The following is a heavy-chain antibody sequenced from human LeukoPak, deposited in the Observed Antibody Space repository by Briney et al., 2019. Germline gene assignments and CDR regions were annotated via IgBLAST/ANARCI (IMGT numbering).Heavy chain of an antibody. CDR3: ARTMVRDAFDI. CDR1: GGSISSGSYY. V-gene: IGHV4-61*02. Sequence: SETLSLTCTVSGGSISSGSYYWSWIRQPAGKGLEWIGRIYTSGSTNYNPSLKSRVTISVDTSKNQFSLKLSSVTAADTAVYYCARTMVRDAFDIWGQGTMVTVSS. J-gene: IGHJ3*02. D-gene: IGHD3-10*01. CDR2: IYTSGST.